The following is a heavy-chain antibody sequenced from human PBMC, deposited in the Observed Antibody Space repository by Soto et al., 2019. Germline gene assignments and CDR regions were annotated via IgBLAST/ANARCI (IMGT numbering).Heavy chain of an antibody. D-gene: IGHD6-25*01. CDR3: ARDTNTEGGGFLWSDP. CDR1: GGSFSGYY. Sequence: QVQLQQWGAGLLKPSETLSLTCAVYGGSFSGYYWSWIRQPPGTGLEWIGEINHSGSTNYNPSLRRRVNLQVDTSKNQFSLKLSSVTAADTAVYYCARDTNTEGGGFLWSDPWGQGTLVTVSS. V-gene: IGHV4-34*01. CDR2: INHSGST. J-gene: IGHJ5*02.